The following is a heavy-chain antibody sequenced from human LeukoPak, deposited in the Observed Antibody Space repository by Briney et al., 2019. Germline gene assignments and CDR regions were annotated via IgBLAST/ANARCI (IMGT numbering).Heavy chain of an antibody. CDR2: ISRSSTTI. J-gene: IGHJ6*03. CDR1: EFNFNIYS. V-gene: IGHV3-48*04. CDR3: TRVGLTDYYMEV. Sequence: GGSLRLSCAASEFNFNIYSLNWVRQAPGKGLEWISYISRSSTTIYYADSVKGRFTISRDNAKSSLYLQMNSLRAEDTAVYYCTRVGLTDYYMEVWGKGTTVTVSS.